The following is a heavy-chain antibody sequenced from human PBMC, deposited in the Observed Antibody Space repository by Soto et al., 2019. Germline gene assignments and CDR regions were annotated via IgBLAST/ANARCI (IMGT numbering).Heavy chain of an antibody. CDR1: LFTFSSYS. CDR3: ARGAVAGKKTLYYYYYGMDV. CDR2: ISSSSSYI. V-gene: IGHV3-21*01. D-gene: IGHD6-19*01. Sequence: PGGSLSISCSASLFTFSSYSMSCVLQPPWKGLEWVSSISSSSSYIYYADSVKGRFTISRDNAKNSLYLQMNSLRAEDTAVYYCARGAVAGKKTLYYYYYGMDVWGQGTTVTVSS. J-gene: IGHJ6*02.